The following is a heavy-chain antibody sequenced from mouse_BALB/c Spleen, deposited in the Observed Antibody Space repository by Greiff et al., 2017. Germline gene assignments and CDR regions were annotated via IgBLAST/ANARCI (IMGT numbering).Heavy chain of an antibody. V-gene: IGHV1-18*01. CDR3: ARRVYYYGSSYGFAY. J-gene: IGHJ3*01. CDR1: GYTFTDYN. CDR2: INPNNGGT. D-gene: IGHD1-1*01. Sequence: VQLQQSGPELVKPGASVKIPCKASGYTFTDYNMDWVKQSHGKSLEWIGDINPNNGGTIYNQKFKGKATLTVYKSSSTAYMELRSLTSEDTAVYYCARRVYYYGSSYGFAYWGQGTLVTVSA.